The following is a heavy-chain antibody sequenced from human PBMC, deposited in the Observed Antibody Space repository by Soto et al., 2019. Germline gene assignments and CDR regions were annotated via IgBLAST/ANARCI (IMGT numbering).Heavy chain of an antibody. Sequence: QVQLVESGGGVVQPGRSLRLSCAASGFIFSSYSMHWVRQAPGKGLEWVAIISNDGSNKYYVDAVKGRFTISRDNSKNTLSLQMNSLRAEDTAVYYCARDQFLDAFDIWGQGTMVTVSS. CDR2: ISNDGSNK. D-gene: IGHD2-21*01. V-gene: IGHV3-30-3*01. CDR1: GFIFSSYS. CDR3: ARDQFLDAFDI. J-gene: IGHJ3*02.